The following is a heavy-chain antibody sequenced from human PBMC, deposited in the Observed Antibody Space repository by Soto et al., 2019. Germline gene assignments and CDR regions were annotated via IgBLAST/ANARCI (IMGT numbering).Heavy chain of an antibody. J-gene: IGHJ4*02. D-gene: IGHD1-26*01. CDR3: AKDQGSGSVIDY. Sequence: EVQLVESGGGLVQPGGSLRLSCAASGFTFSSYWMSWVRQAPGKGLEWVANIKQDGSEKYYADSVKGRFTISRDNSKNTLYLQMNSLRAEDTAVYYCAKDQGSGSVIDYWGQGTLVTVSS. CDR1: GFTFSSYW. CDR2: IKQDGSEK. V-gene: IGHV3-7*01.